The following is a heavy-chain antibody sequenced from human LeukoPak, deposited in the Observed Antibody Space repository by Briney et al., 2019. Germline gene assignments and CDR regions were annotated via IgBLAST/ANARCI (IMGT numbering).Heavy chain of an antibody. CDR1: GGPISSSNYY. CDR2: IYYSGST. Sequence: SETLSLTCTVSGGPISSSNYYWGWIRQPPGKGLEWIGIIYYSGSTYYNPSLKGRVTISVDTSKNQFSLKLSSVTAADTAVYYCARAFRARYFDLWGRGTLVTVSS. V-gene: IGHV4-39*01. CDR3: ARAFRARYFDL. D-gene: IGHD2/OR15-2a*01. J-gene: IGHJ2*01.